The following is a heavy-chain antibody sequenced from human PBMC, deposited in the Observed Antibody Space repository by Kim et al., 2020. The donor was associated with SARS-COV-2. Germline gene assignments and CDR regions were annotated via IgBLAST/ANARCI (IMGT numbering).Heavy chain of an antibody. V-gene: IGHV1-2*02. Sequence: ASVKVSCKSSGYTFTNYYIHWVRQAPGQGLEWMGWINPNSGGTNYAQDFQGRVTMTRDTSTTTAYMELSRLRSDDTAVYYCARDRFDDYWSAYYVGAFYFDSWGQGPLVTVSS. CDR3: ARDRFDDYWSAYYVGAFYFDS. CDR1: GYTFTNYY. D-gene: IGHD3-3*01. J-gene: IGHJ4*02. CDR2: INPNSGGT.